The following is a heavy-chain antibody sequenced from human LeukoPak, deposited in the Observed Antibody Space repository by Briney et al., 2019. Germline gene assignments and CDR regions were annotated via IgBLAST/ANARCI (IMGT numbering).Heavy chain of an antibody. J-gene: IGHJ3*02. CDR3: ARDRPGGAGAFDI. CDR2: MNPNSGNT. CDR1: GYTFTSYD. Sequence: ASVKVSCKASGYTFTSYDINWVRQATGQGLEWMGWMNPNSGNTGYAQKLQGRVTMTTDTSTSTAYMELRSLRSDDTAVYYCARDRPGGAGAFDIWGQGTMVTVSS. D-gene: IGHD4/OR15-4a*01. V-gene: IGHV1-8*01.